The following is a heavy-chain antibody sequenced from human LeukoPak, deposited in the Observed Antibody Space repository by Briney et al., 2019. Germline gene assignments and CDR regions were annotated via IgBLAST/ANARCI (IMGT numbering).Heavy chain of an antibody. Sequence: SETLSLTCTVSGHSSINTDYWGWIRQSPGKGLEWIGSISDSGYTHDNQSFRSRVTMFVDTSKDQFSLLLRSVTAADTAIYFCARNNSGWFNIWGQGIRVAVSP. CDR3: ARNNSGWFNI. CDR1: GHSSINTDY. V-gene: IGHV4-38-2*02. CDR2: ISDSGYT. J-gene: IGHJ5*02. D-gene: IGHD6-19*01.